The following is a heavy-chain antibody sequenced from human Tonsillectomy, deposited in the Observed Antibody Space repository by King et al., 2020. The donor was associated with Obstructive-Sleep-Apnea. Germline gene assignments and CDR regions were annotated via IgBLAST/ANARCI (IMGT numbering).Heavy chain of an antibody. J-gene: IGHJ4*02. CDR1: GFSFDDYA. Sequence: VQLVESGGGLVQPGRSLRLSCAASGFSFDDYAMHWVRQAPGKGLEWVSGICWNRGSKAYADSVKGRFTISRDNDKNSLYLQMNSLRTEDTALYYCAKESDIAAAGWGNFDYWGQGTLVTVSS. CDR3: AKESDIAAAGWGNFDY. D-gene: IGHD6-13*01. CDR2: ICWNRGSK. V-gene: IGHV3-9*01.